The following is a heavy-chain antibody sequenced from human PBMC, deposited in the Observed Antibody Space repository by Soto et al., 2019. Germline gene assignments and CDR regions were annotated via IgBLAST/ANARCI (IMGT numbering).Heavy chain of an antibody. CDR2: ISAYNGNT. CDR3: ARGPYYDSSGYYFVPNYYGMDV. J-gene: IGHJ6*02. CDR1: GYTFTSYG. V-gene: IGHV1-18*04. D-gene: IGHD3-22*01. Sequence: QVQLVQSGAEVKKPGASVKVSCKASGYTFTSYGISWVRQAPGQGLEWMGGISAYNGNTNYAQKLQGRVTMTTDTSTSKADMELRSLRSDETAVYYCARGPYYDSSGYYFVPNYYGMDVWGQGTTVTVSS.